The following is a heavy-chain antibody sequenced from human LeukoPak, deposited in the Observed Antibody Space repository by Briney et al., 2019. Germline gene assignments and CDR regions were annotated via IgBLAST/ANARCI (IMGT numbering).Heavy chain of an antibody. D-gene: IGHD2-15*01. CDR3: AREYCSGGSCYRRQYYFDY. CDR1: GFTVSSNS. CDR2: LYSGGGT. Sequence: GGSLILSCAVSGFTVSSNSMSWVRQAPGKGLEWVSILYSGGGTDYADSVKGRFTISRDKSKNTLYLGMNSLRVEDTAVYYCAREYCSGGSCYRRQYYFDYWGQGTLVTVSS. J-gene: IGHJ4*02. V-gene: IGHV3-53*01.